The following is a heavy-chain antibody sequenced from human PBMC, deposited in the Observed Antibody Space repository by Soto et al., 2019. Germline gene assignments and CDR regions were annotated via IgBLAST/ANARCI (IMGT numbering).Heavy chain of an antibody. CDR3: ARESEDLTSNFDY. CDR2: ISGTTNYI. V-gene: IGHV3-21*06. J-gene: IGHJ4*02. CDR1: GFTFAMYS. Sequence: PGGSLRLSCSASGFTFAMYSMNWCRQAPGKGLEWVSSISGTTNYIYYGDSMKGRFTISRDNAKNSLYLEMNSLRAEDTAVYYCARESEDLTSNFDYWGQGTLVTVSS.